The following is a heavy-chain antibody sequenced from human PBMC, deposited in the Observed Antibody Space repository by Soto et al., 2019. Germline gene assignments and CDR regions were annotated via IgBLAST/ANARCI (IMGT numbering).Heavy chain of an antibody. J-gene: IGHJ4*02. CDR2: ISYDGSNK. CDR3: AKDSAITMVRGSGLVDY. CDR1: GFTFSSYG. D-gene: IGHD3-10*01. V-gene: IGHV3-30*18. Sequence: QVQLVESGGGVVQPGRSLRLSCAASGFTFSSYGMHWVRQAPGKGLEWVAVISYDGSNKYYADSVKGRFTISRDNSKNTLYLQMNSLRAEDTAVNYCAKDSAITMVRGSGLVDYWGQGTLVTVSS.